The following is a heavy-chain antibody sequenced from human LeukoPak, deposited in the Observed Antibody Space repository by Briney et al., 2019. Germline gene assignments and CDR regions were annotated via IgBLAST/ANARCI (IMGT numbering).Heavy chain of an antibody. V-gene: IGHV1-2*02. CDR1: GYSFTGYY. CDR3: AKTNGGYEYN. Sequence: ASVKVSCKASGYSFTGYYIHWVRQAPGQGLAWMGLINPCSGGTSYSQKFQGRVTMTRDTSISTAYMEVSRLKADDAAVYYWAKTNGGYEYNWGQGSRVIVSS. D-gene: IGHD5-12*01. J-gene: IGHJ4*02. CDR2: INPCSGGT.